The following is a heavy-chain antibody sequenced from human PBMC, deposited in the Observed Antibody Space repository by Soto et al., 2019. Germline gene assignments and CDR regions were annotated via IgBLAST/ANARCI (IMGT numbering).Heavy chain of an antibody. D-gene: IGHD6-6*01. V-gene: IGHV4-34*01. CDR1: GGSFSGYY. Sequence: SETLSLTCAVYGGSFSGYYWSWIRQPPGKGLEWIGEINHSGSTNYNPSLKSRVTISVDTSKNQFSLKLSSVTAADTAVYYCARGRGLYFVGSSSYYFDYWGQGTLVTVSS. CDR2: INHSGST. CDR3: ARGRGLYFVGSSSYYFDY. J-gene: IGHJ4*02.